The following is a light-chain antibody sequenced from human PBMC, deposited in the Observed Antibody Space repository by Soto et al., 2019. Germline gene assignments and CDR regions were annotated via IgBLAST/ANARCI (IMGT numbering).Light chain of an antibody. V-gene: IGLV2-14*01. J-gene: IGLJ1*01. CDR3: SSYPSSSTWV. Sequence: QSGLTQPASVSGSPGQSITISCTGTSSDVGGYNYVSWYQQHPGKAPKLMIYDVSNRPSGVSNRFSGSKSGNTASLTISGLQAEDEADYYCSSYPSSSTWVFGTGTKVTVL. CDR1: SSDVGGYNY. CDR2: DVS.